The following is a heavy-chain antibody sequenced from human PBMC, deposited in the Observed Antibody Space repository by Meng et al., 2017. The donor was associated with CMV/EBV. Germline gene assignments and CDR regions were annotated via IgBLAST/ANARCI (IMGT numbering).Heavy chain of an antibody. CDR2: IIPTVGTA. D-gene: IGHD3-22*01. Sequence: SVKVSCKASGGTFSSYVINWVRQAPGQGLECMGGIIPTVGTANYAQKFQGRVTINTDESMNTVYMELSSPRSADTAVYYCARARPNVYYDDSRGVRTVRDIWGQGPMFTVSS. CDR1: GGTFSSYV. J-gene: IGHJ3*02. V-gene: IGHV1-69*05. CDR3: ARARPNVYYDDSRGVRTVRDI.